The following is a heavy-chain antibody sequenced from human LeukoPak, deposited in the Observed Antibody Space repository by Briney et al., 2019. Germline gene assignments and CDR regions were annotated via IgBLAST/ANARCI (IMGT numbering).Heavy chain of an antibody. CDR3: ARDLPNDILRLGTALDY. CDR1: GFTFSSYS. J-gene: IGHJ4*02. CDR2: ISSSSSYI. V-gene: IGHV3-21*01. D-gene: IGHD3-16*01. Sequence: GGSLRLPCAASGFTFSSYSMNWVRQAPGKGLEWVSSISSSSSYIYYADSVKGRFTISRDNAKNSLYLQMNSLRAEDTAVYYCARDLPNDILRLGTALDYSGQGTLVTVSS.